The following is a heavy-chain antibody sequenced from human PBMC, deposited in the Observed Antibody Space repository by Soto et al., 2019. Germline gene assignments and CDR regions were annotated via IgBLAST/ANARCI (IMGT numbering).Heavy chain of an antibody. Sequence: PGGSLRLSCVASGFTFSSYSMNWVRQAPGKGLEWVSYISISSSFTCSADSVQGRFTISRDNAENSLYLQMNNLRAEDTAVYWCARDTHYAFDIWGQGIMVTVSS. V-gene: IGHV3-21*05. J-gene: IGHJ3*02. CDR2: ISISSSFT. CDR1: GFTFSSYS. CDR3: ARDTHYAFDI.